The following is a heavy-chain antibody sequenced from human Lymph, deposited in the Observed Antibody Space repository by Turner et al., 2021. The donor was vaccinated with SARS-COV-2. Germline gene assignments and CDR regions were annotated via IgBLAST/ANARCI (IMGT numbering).Heavy chain of an antibody. Sequence: QVQLVQSGAEVKKPGASMKVSCQVSGYNLTELSMHWVRQAPGKGLEWVGGFDPEDGETIYAQKFQGRVTMTEETSTDTAYMELSSLRSEDTAVYYCATVLCSGGSCYYYGMDVWGQGTTVTVSS. CDR3: ATVLCSGGSCYYYGMDV. J-gene: IGHJ6*02. CDR1: GYNLTELS. CDR2: FDPEDGET. D-gene: IGHD2-15*01. V-gene: IGHV1-24*01.